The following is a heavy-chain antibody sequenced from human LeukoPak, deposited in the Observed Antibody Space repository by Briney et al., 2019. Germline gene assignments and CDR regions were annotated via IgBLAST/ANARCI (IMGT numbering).Heavy chain of an antibody. J-gene: IGHJ3*02. D-gene: IGHD3-3*01. CDR2: IDWDDDK. CDR1: GFSLSTSGMR. Sequence: ESGPVLVKPTQTLTLTCTFSGFSLSTSGMRVSWIRQPPGKALEWLARIDWDDDKFYSTSLKTRLTISKDTSKNQVVLTMTNMDPVDTATYYCAREWSARAFDIWGQGTMVTVSS. CDR3: AREWSARAFDI. V-gene: IGHV2-70*04.